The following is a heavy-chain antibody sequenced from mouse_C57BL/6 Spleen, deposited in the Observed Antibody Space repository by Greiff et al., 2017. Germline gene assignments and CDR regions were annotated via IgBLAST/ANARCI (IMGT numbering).Heavy chain of an antibody. CDR1: GYTFTSYW. D-gene: IGHD2-4*01. V-gene: IGHV1-69*01. Sequence: VQLQQPGAELVMPGASVKLSCKASGYTFTSYWMHWVKQRPGQGLEWIGEIYPSDSYTNYNQKFKGNSTLTVDKSSSTAYMQRSSLTSEDSAGYYCARGWYDYDVGAYWGQGTLVTVSA. CDR2: IYPSDSYT. J-gene: IGHJ3*01. CDR3: ARGWYDYDVGAY.